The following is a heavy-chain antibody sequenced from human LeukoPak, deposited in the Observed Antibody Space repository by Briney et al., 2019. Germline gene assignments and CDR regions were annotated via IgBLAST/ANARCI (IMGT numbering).Heavy chain of an antibody. CDR2: ISYDGSNK. D-gene: IGHD4-11*01. V-gene: IGHV3-30-3*01. CDR3: ARDPSNPYYYYYGMDV. CDR1: GFTFSSYA. Sequence: PGGSLRLSCAASGFTFSSYAMHWVRQAPGKGLEWVAVISYDGSNKYYAASVKGRFTISRDNSKNTLYLQMNSLRAEDTAVYYCARDPSNPYYYYYGMDVWGQGTTVTVSS. J-gene: IGHJ6*02.